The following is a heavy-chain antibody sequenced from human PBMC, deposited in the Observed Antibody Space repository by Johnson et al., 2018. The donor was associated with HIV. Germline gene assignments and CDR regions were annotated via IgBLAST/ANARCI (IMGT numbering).Heavy chain of an antibody. Sequence: QVQLVESGGGVVQPGRSLRLSCADSGFTFSTYAMHWVRQAPGKGLEWVAFIWHDGRDVYYADSVKGRFTVSRDNSKNAVYLQMNSLGAGDTAVYYCAKDQHGPLVPTVMRDDAFDIWGQGTMVTVSS. J-gene: IGHJ3*02. CDR2: IWHDGRDV. V-gene: IGHV3-33*03. CDR3: AKDQHGPLVPTVMRDDAFDI. D-gene: IGHD5-12*01. CDR1: GFTFSTYA.